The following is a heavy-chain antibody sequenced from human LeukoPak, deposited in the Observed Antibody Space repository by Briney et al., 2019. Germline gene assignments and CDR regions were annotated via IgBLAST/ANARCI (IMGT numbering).Heavy chain of an antibody. CDR1: GGSISSYY. Sequence: SETLSLTCTVSGGSISSYYWSWIRQPPGKGLEWIGYMYYSGSTSYNPSLKSRVTISGDTFKNQFSLKLSSVTAADTAVYYCARHSYDDVWGSFRRSFDSWGQGTLVIVSS. CDR2: MYYSGST. CDR3: ARHSYDDVWGSFRRSFDS. J-gene: IGHJ4*02. V-gene: IGHV4-59*08. D-gene: IGHD3-16*02.